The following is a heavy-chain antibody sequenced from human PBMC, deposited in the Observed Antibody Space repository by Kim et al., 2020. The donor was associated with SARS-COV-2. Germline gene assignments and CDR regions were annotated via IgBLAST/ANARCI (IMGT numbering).Heavy chain of an antibody. CDR2: IGTAGDT. J-gene: IGHJ6*03. D-gene: IGHD4-4*01. CDR3: ARATTVTTGFRSYYYYYYMEV. CDR1: GFTFSSYD. Sequence: GGSLRLSCAASGFTFSSYDMHWVRQATGKGLEWVSAIGTAGDTYYPGSVKGRFTISRENAKNSLYLQMNSLRAGDTAVYYCARATTVTTGFRSYYYYYYMEVWGKGTTVTVSS. V-gene: IGHV3-13*01.